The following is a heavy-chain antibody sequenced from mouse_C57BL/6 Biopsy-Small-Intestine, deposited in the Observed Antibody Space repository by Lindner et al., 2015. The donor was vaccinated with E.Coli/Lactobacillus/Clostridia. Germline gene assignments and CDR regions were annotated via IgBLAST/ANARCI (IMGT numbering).Heavy chain of an antibody. CDR1: DYRFTSYY. CDR2: IYPGTGNT. V-gene: IGHV1-66*01. CDR3: TREGNSAFDY. J-gene: IGHJ2*01. Sequence: VQLQESGPELVKPGASVKMSCKASDYRFTSYYVHWVRQRPGQGLEWIGWIYPGTGNTQYNEKFEDKATLTADTSSSTAYMQLTSLTSEDSAVYYCTREGNSAFDYWGQGTTLTVSS. D-gene: IGHD2-1*01.